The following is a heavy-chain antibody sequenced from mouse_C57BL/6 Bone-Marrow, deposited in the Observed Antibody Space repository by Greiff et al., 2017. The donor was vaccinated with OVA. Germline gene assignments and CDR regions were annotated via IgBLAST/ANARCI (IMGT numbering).Heavy chain of an antibody. Sequence: EVQVVESGGDLVKPGGSLKLSCAASGFTFSSYGMSWVRQTPDKRLEWVATISSGGSYTYYPDSVKGRFTISRDNAKNTLYLQMSSLKSEDTAMYYCARQKGITTFAYWGQGTLVTVSA. CDR1: GFTFSSYG. V-gene: IGHV5-6*01. CDR2: ISSGGSYT. D-gene: IGHD1-1*01. J-gene: IGHJ3*01. CDR3: ARQKGITTFAY.